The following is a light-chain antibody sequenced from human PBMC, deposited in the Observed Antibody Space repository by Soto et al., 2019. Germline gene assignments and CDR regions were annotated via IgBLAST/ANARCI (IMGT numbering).Light chain of an antibody. Sequence: EIVLTQSPGTLSLSPGERATLSCRASQSISSSYLAWYQQRPGQAPRLLIFGASYRATGIPDRFSGSGSGRDFSLTISRLEPEDFAVYYCQQHSSSPPEFTFGPGTRVDSK. CDR1: QSISSSY. V-gene: IGKV3-20*01. CDR3: QQHSSSPPEFT. J-gene: IGKJ3*01. CDR2: GAS.